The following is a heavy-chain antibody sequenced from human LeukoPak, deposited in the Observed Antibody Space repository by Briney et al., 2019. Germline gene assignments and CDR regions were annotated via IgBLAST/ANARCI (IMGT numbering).Heavy chain of an antibody. CDR2: INQSGNT. CDR1: GHPFRVYY. CDR3: AIRDQKRYYYGAGSSGPLRY. V-gene: IGHV4-34*01. Sequence: SETLSLTCAVYGHPFRVYYGSWIRQPPGKGLEWIGEINQSGNTNYNPSLKSRVPISEDTSKNQFAPKLGSVTAPGTAVYYGAIRDQKRYYYGAGSSGPLRYWGQGTLVTVSS. J-gene: IGHJ4*02. D-gene: IGHD3-10*01.